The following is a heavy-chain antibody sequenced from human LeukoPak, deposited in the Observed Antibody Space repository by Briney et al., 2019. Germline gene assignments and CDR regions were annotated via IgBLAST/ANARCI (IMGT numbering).Heavy chain of an antibody. CDR1: GFIFSDHR. D-gene: IGHD4-23*01. CDR3: ARDAGYGSKSVGY. Sequence: GGSLRLSCAASGFIFSDHRMHWVRQAPGKGLEWLSYISSGSSTIYYADSVKGRFTISRDNAKNSLYLQMNSLRDEDSAVYYCARDAGYGSKSVGYWGQGTLVTVSS. CDR2: ISSGSSTI. V-gene: IGHV3-48*02. J-gene: IGHJ4*02.